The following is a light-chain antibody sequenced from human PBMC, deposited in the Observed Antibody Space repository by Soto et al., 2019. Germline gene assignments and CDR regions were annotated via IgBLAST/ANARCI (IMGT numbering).Light chain of an antibody. Sequence: QAVVTQEPSFSVSPGGTVTLTCGLSSGSVSTSYYPSWYQQTPGQAPRTLIYSTNTRSSGVPDRFSGSILGNKAALTITGARADDESDYYCVLYMGSGINWVFGGGTKLTVL. CDR3: VLYMGSGINWV. J-gene: IGLJ3*02. V-gene: IGLV8-61*01. CDR1: SGSVSTSYY. CDR2: STN.